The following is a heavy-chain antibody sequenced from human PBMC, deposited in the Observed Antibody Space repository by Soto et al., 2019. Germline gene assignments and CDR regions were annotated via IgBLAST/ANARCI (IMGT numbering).Heavy chain of an antibody. CDR3: AKGSVAGTEMMDY. Sequence: LRLSCAASGFTFSSYGMHWVRQAPGKGLEWVAVISYDGSNKYYADSVKGRFTISRDNSKNTLYLQMNSLRAEDTAVYYCAKGSVAGTEMMDYWGQGTLVTSPQ. CDR2: ISYDGSNK. V-gene: IGHV3-30*18. D-gene: IGHD6-19*01. CDR1: GFTFSSYG. J-gene: IGHJ4*02.